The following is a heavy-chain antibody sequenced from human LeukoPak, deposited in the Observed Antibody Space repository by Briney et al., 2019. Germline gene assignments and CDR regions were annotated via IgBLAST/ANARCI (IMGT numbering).Heavy chain of an antibody. J-gene: IGHJ6*03. V-gene: IGHV3-9*01. D-gene: IGHD2-2*02. CDR3: ARDGGYCSSNSCYIPWLDRDYYCMDV. Sequence: PGGSLRLSCVASGFIVNDHAMHWVRQTPGKGLEWVAGVFWNGVDKGYADSVKGRFTISRDNAKNSLYLQMNSLRAEDTAVYYCARDGGYCSSNSCYIPWLDRDYYCMDVWGKGTTVTVSS. CDR2: VFWNGVDK. CDR1: GFIVNDHA.